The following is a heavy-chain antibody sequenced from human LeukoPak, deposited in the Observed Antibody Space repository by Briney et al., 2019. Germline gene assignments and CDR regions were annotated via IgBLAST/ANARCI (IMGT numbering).Heavy chain of an antibody. V-gene: IGHV4-61*02. CDR1: GGSISSDNYY. D-gene: IGHD6-19*01. CDR2: IYTSGST. J-gene: IGHJ6*03. CDR3: ARVGSDWFWYMDV. Sequence: SETLSLTCTVSGGSISSDNYYWSWIRQPAGKGLEWIGRIYTSGSTNYNPSLKSRVTISVDTSKNQFSLKLTSVTAADTAVYYCARVGSDWFWYMDVWGKGTTVTVSS.